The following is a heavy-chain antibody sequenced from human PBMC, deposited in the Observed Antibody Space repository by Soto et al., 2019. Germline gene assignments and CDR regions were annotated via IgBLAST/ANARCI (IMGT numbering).Heavy chain of an antibody. CDR2: IYYSGST. CDR3: ARDSYYDFWNNSDYYGMYG. Sequence: SETLSLTCTVSGGSISSGDYYWSWIRQPPGKGLEWIGYIYYSGSTYYNPSLKSRVTISVDTSKNQFSLKLSSVTAADTAVYYCARDSYYDFWNNSDYYGMYGWGKGTTVTVSS. D-gene: IGHD3-3*01. J-gene: IGHJ6*04. V-gene: IGHV4-30-4*01. CDR1: GGSISSGDYY.